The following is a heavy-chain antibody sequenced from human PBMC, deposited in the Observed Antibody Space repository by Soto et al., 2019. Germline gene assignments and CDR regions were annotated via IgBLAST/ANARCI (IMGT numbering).Heavy chain of an antibody. J-gene: IGHJ5*02. CDR3: ARDALDAYCGGDCLGWFDP. CDR1: GGTFSSYA. D-gene: IGHD2-21*02. Sequence: QVQLVQSGAEVKKPGSSVKVSCKASGGTFSSYAISWVRQAPGQGLEWMGGIIPIFGTADYAQKFQGRVTITADESTSTAYMELSSLRSEVTAVYYCARDALDAYCGGDCLGWFDPWGQGTLVTVSS. V-gene: IGHV1-69*12. CDR2: IIPIFGTA.